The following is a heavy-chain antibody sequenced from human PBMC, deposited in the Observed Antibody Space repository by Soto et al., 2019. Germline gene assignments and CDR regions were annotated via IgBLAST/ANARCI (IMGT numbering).Heavy chain of an antibody. D-gene: IGHD2-21*02. CDR3: SRAPAGDCKKGMDV. J-gene: IGHJ6*02. V-gene: IGHV2-70*01. CDR2: IDWDDDK. Sequence: SGPTLVNPTQTLTLTCTFSGFPLSTRGMCVSWIRQPPGKALEWLALIDWDDDKYYSTSLKTRLTVSKDTSKNQVVLTMTNMDPVDTATYYCSRAPAGDCKKGMDVWGQGTTVTVS. CDR1: GFPLSTRGMC.